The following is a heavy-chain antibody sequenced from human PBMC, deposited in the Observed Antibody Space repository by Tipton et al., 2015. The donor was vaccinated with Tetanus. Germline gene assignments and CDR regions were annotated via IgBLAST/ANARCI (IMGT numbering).Heavy chain of an antibody. Sequence: GSLSLSCAASGFTFSTYGMTWVRQAPGKGLEWVANIKHDGSTKSYVDSVKGRFTISRDNGNNSLCLQMNNLRAEDTAVYYCARVADGGYSPCGQGTRVTVSA. J-gene: IGHJ5*02. CDR3: ARVADGGYSP. V-gene: IGHV3-7*03. CDR2: IKHDGSTK. D-gene: IGHD1-26*01. CDR1: GFTFSTYG.